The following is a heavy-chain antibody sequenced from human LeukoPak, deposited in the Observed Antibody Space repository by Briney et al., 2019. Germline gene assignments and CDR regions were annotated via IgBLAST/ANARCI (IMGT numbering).Heavy chain of an antibody. J-gene: IGHJ5*02. CDR1: GFIVNYYY. CDR3: ARDDCSGGSCRVDP. Sequence: PGGSLRLSCAASGFIVNYYYMTWVRQAPGKGLEWVSYISSSGSTIYYADSVKGRFTISRDNAKNSLYLQMNSLRAEDTAVYYCARDDCSGGSCRVDPWGQGTLVTVSS. V-gene: IGHV3-11*01. CDR2: ISSSGSTI. D-gene: IGHD2-15*01.